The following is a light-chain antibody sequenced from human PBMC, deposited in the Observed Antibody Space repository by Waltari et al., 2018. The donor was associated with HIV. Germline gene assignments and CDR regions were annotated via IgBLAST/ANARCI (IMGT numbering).Light chain of an antibody. CDR1: QGIRSY. J-gene: IGKJ3*01. V-gene: IGKV1-9*01. Sequence: DVLLTQSPRFLSASVGDRVAITCRASQGIRSYLAWYQQSPGRAPRLLIYGASTFETGFPSRFSGSGSGTLFTLTINSLQPEDFGTYYCQQQASYPLTFGPGTRVDV. CDR3: QQQASYPLT. CDR2: GAS.